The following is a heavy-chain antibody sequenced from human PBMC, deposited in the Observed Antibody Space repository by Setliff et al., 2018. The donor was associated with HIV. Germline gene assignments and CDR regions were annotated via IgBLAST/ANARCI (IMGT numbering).Heavy chain of an antibody. J-gene: IGHJ4*02. CDR1: GFTFSNSA. Sequence: PGGSLRLSCAASGFTFSNSAMHWVRQAPGKGLGWVAGISYDGSNKYYTDSVKGRFTISRDNAKNSVYLQMNSLRAEDTAVYYCARDEATGGVDYWGQGTLVTVSS. CDR3: ARDEATGGVDY. D-gene: IGHD3-16*01. CDR2: ISYDGSNK. V-gene: IGHV3-30*04.